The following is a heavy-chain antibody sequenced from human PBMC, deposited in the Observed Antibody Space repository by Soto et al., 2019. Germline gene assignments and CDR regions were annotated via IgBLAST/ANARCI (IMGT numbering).Heavy chain of an antibody. CDR3: ARGHDFWTDYHGETFDI. CDR2: IYYSGST. Sequence: SETLSLTCTVSGGSTSSYYWSWIRQPPGKGLEWIGYIYYSGSTNYNPSLKSRVTISVDTSKNQFSLKLRSVTAADTAVYYCARGHDFWTDYHGETFDIWGQGTMVTVTS. D-gene: IGHD3-3*01. CDR1: GGSTSSYY. J-gene: IGHJ3*02. V-gene: IGHV4-59*08.